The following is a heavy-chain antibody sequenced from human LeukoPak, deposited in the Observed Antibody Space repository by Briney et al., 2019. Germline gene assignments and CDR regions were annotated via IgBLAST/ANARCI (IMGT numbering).Heavy chain of an antibody. J-gene: IGHJ4*02. CDR1: GYTFTGYY. V-gene: IGHV1-2*02. CDR3: ARDWHDSSGYTNY. Sequence: GASVKVSRKASGYTFTGYYMHWVRQAPGQGLEWMGWINPNSGGTNYAQKFQGRVTMTRDTSISTAYMELSRLRSDDTAVYYCARDWHDSSGYTNYWGQGTLVTVSS. D-gene: IGHD3-22*01. CDR2: INPNSGGT.